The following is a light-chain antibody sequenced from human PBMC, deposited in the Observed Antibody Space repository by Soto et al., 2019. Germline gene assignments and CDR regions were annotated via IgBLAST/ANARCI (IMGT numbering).Light chain of an antibody. J-gene: IGLJ1*01. Sequence: QLVLTQPASVSGSTGQSITISCSGTSSDIGSYDHVAWYQQFPGKSPKLMIYAVSDRPSGVSDRFSGSKSGITASLTISGLQTEDEADYYCISYTNRQSYVFGTGTKLTVL. CDR1: SSDIGSYDH. CDR2: AVS. CDR3: ISYTNRQSYV. V-gene: IGLV2-14*01.